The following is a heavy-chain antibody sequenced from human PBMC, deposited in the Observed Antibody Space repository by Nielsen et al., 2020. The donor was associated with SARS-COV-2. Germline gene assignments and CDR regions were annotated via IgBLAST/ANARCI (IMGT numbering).Heavy chain of an antibody. Sequence: GSLRLSCTVSGGSISSYYWSWIRQPPGKGLEWIGEINHSGSTNYNPSLKSRVTISVDTSKNQFSLKLSSVTAADTAVYYCARGPRYSSSWYNNWFDPWGQGTLVTVSS. J-gene: IGHJ5*02. CDR3: ARGPRYSSSWYNNWFDP. V-gene: IGHV4-34*01. CDR1: GGSISSYY. D-gene: IGHD6-13*01. CDR2: INHSGST.